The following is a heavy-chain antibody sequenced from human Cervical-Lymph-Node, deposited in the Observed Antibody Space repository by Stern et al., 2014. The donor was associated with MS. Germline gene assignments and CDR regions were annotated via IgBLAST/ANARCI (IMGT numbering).Heavy chain of an antibody. CDR1: GYTFTTYP. V-gene: IGHV7-4-1*02. CDR3: ARLAYTSAYYGERLHLFDY. D-gene: IGHD6-19*01. CDR2: ISTDTGNP. J-gene: IGHJ4*02. Sequence: QVQLVQSGSELKKPGASVKVSCKASGYTFTTYPMNWVRQAPGQGLEWMGWISTDTGNPTYVQGFTGRFVFSLDPSVSTAYLQISSLKADDTAVYYCARLAYTSAYYGERLHLFDYWGQGTLVAVSS.